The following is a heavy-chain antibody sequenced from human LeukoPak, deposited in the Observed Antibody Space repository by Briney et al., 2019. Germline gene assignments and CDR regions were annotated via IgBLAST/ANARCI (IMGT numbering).Heavy chain of an antibody. V-gene: IGHV4-59*01. CDR2: IYYSGST. CDR3: ARETSQKGAHYMDV. J-gene: IGHJ6*03. Sequence: SETLSLTCTVSGGSISNYYWNFIRQPPGKGLEWIGYIYYSGSTSYKPSLKSRVTISVDTSKNQFSLKLRSVTAADTAVYYCARETSQKGAHYMDVWGKGTTVTISS. D-gene: IGHD3-16*01. CDR1: GGSISNYY.